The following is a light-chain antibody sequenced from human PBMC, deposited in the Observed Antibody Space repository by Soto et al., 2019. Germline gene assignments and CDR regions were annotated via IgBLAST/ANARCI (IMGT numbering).Light chain of an antibody. CDR1: QSVRGN. CDR3: QQYNNWPFIT. V-gene: IGKV3-15*01. CDR2: GAS. J-gene: IGKJ5*01. Sequence: EIVMTQSPATLSVSPGERATLSCRASQSVRGNLAWYQQKPGQSPRLLIYGASSRGTGIPARFSGSGSGTEFTLTISSLQSEDFAVYYCQQYNNWPFITFGQGTRLEIK.